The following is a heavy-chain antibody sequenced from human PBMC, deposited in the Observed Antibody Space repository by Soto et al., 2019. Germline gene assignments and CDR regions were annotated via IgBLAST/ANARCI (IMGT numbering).Heavy chain of an antibody. CDR3: ARNLYYYGSGSYYPHFSFDY. D-gene: IGHD3-10*01. J-gene: IGHJ4*02. CDR2: ISSSSSYI. V-gene: IGHV3-21*01. Sequence: PGGSLRLSCAASGFTFSSYSMNWVRQAPGKGLEWVSSISSSSSYIYYADSVKGRFTISRDNAKNSLYLQMNSLRAEDTAVYYCARNLYYYGSGSYYPHFSFDYWGQGTLVTVSS. CDR1: GFTFSSYS.